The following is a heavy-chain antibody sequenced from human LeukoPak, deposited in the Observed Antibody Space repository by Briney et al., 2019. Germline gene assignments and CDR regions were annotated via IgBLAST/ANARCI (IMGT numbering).Heavy chain of an antibody. V-gene: IGHV5-51*01. Sequence: GESLKISCKGLGYSFTTYWIGWVRQMPGKGLEWMGIIYPGDSDTKYSPSFQGQVTISADKSISTAYLQWSSLKASDTAMYYCARGGAATILTLNWLAPWGQGTLVTVPS. J-gene: IGHJ5*02. CDR3: ARGGAATILTLNWLAP. CDR2: IYPGDSDT. D-gene: IGHD3-3*01. CDR1: GYSFTTYW.